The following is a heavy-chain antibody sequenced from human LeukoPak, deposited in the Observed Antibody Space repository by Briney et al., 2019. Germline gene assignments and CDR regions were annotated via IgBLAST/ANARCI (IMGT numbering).Heavy chain of an antibody. Sequence: PGGSLRLSCAASGFTFRNYAMTWVRQAPGKGLEWVSAITGSGGRIYYADSVKGRFTISRDNSKSTLYLQMNSLRAEDTAVYYCAKPDMGYWAVDYWGQGTLVTVSS. J-gene: IGHJ4*02. D-gene: IGHD1-26*01. CDR3: AKPDMGYWAVDY. CDR2: ITGSGGRI. CDR1: GFTFRNYA. V-gene: IGHV3-23*01.